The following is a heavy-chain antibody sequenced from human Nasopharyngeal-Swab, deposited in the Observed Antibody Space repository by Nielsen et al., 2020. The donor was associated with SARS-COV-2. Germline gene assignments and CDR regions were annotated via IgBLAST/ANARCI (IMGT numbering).Heavy chain of an antibody. V-gene: IGHV5-51*01. CDR2: IYPGDSDT. D-gene: IGHD6-19*01. CDR1: GYSLTSYW. Sequence: KVSCKGSGYSLTSYWIGWVRQMPGKGLEWMGIIYPGDSDTRYSPSFQGQVTISADKSISTAYLQWSSLKASDTAMYYCARHGVRGAGGWFYYFDYWGQGTLVTVSS. CDR3: ARHGVRGAGGWFYYFDY. J-gene: IGHJ4*02.